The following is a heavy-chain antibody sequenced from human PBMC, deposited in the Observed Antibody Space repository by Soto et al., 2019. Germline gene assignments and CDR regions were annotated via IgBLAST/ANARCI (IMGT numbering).Heavy chain of an antibody. J-gene: IGHJ4*02. V-gene: IGHV4-39*01. CDR3: ARRVAVAGHYFDY. D-gene: IGHD6-19*01. CDR2: IYYSGST. Sequence: PPGKGLEWIGSIYYSGSTYYNPSLKSRVTISVDTSKNQFSLKVSSVTAADAAVYYCARRVAVAGHYFDYWGQGTPVTVSS.